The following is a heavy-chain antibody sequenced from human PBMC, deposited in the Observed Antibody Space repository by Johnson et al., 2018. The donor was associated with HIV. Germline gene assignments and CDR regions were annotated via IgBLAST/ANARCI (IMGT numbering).Heavy chain of an antibody. V-gene: IGHV3-20*04. CDR1: GFTFDDYG. J-gene: IGHJ3*02. D-gene: IGHD4-17*01. Sequence: VQLVESGGGVVRPGGSLRLSCAASGFTFDDYGMSWVRQAPGKGLEWVSGINWNGGSTGYADSVKGRFTISRDNSKNTLYLQMNSLRAEDTAVYYCARGEGDYGDNDAVDIWGQGTMVTVSS. CDR3: ARGEGDYGDNDAVDI. CDR2: INWNGGST.